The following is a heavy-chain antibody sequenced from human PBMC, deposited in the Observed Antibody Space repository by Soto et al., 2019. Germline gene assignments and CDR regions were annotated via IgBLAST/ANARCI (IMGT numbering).Heavy chain of an antibody. J-gene: IGHJ4*02. CDR3: ARDRYPFDY. D-gene: IGHD1-26*01. V-gene: IGHV3-53*01. CDR2: IYSGGST. Sequence: PGGSMRLSCAASGFTVNSNYVSWVRQDPGKGLEWVSVIYSGGSTYYADSVKGRFTISRDNSKNTLYLQMNSLRAEDTAVYYCARDRYPFDYWGQGTLVTVSS. CDR1: GFTVNSNY.